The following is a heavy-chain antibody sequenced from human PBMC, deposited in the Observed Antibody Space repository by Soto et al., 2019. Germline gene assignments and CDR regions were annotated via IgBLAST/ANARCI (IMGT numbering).Heavy chain of an antibody. CDR3: ARTTTVTTSDY. Sequence: PSETLSLTCTVSGGSISRYYWSWIRQPPGGGLQWIGYIYYSGSTNYNPSLESRVTISVDTSKNQFSLKLSSVTAADTAVYYCARTTTVTTSDYWGQGTLVTVSS. V-gene: IGHV4-59*12. CDR2: IYYSGST. D-gene: IGHD4-17*01. J-gene: IGHJ4*02. CDR1: GGSISRYY.